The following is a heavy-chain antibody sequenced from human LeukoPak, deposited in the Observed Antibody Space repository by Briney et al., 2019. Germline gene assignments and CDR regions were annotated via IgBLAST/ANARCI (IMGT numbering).Heavy chain of an antibody. CDR2: IYYSGST. D-gene: IGHD5-12*01. J-gene: IGHJ4*02. CDR1: GGSISSSSYY. V-gene: IGHV4-39*01. Sequence: SETLSLTCTVSGGSISSSSYYWGWIRQPPGKGLEWIGSIYYSGSTYHNPSLKSRVTISVDTSKNQFSLKLSSVTAADTAVYYCARHEYSGSYFDYWGQGTLVTVSS. CDR3: ARHEYSGSYFDY.